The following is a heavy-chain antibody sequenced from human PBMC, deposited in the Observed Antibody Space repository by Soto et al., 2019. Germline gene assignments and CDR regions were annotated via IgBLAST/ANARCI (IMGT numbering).Heavy chain of an antibody. CDR1: DFTVNNNY. V-gene: IGHV3-53*04. D-gene: IGHD3-16*02. CDR2: IYSGGTT. Sequence: PGGSLRLSCAASDFTVNNNYMGWVRQAPGKGLERVSLIYSGGTTYYAESVKGRFTISIHISKNILYLQMNILRTDDTAMYYCAFGAIHEAFGGLIAVFDSWGQGTLVTVSS. J-gene: IGHJ4*02. CDR3: AFGAIHEAFGGLIAVFDS.